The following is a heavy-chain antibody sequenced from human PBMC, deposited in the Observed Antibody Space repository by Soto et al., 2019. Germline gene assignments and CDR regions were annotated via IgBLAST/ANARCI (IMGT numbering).Heavy chain of an antibody. CDR2: IYYSGST. D-gene: IGHD5-12*01. Sequence: QVQLQESGPGLVKPSQTLSLTCTVSGGSISSGGYYWSWIRQHPGKGLEWIGYIYYSGSTYYNPSLXSXVXLXVDTSMTQFSLKLSSVTAADTAVYYCARSWGGYVSYWGQGTLVTVSS. CDR3: ARSWGGYVSY. CDR1: GGSISSGGYY. V-gene: IGHV4-31*03. J-gene: IGHJ4*02.